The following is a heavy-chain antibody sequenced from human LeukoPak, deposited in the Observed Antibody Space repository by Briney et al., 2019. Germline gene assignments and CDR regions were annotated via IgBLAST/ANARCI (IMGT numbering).Heavy chain of an antibody. CDR3: ARTGGRGVRGDPFDY. D-gene: IGHD3-10*01. Sequence: VASVKVSCKASGYTFTGYYMHWVRQAPGQGLEWMGWINPNSGGTNYAQKFQGRVTMTRDTSISTAYMELSRLRSDDTAVYYCARTGGRGVRGDPFDYWGQGTLVTVSS. J-gene: IGHJ4*02. V-gene: IGHV1-2*02. CDR1: GYTFTGYY. CDR2: INPNSGGT.